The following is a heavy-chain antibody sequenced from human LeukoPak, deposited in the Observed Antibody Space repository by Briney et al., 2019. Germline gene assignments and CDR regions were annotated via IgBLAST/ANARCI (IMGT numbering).Heavy chain of an antibody. J-gene: IGHJ4*02. CDR1: GGSISSYY. V-gene: IGHV4-59*01. Sequence: SETLSLTCTVSGGSISSYYWSWIRQPPGKGLEWIGYIYYSGNTNYNPPLKSRVTISVDASKNQFSLQLNSVTAADTAVYYCARYAYGSGPFDYWGQGTLITVSS. D-gene: IGHD6-19*01. CDR2: IYYSGNT. CDR3: ARYAYGSGPFDY.